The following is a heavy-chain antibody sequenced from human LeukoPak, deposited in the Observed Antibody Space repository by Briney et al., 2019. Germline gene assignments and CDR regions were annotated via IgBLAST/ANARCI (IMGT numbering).Heavy chain of an antibody. J-gene: IGHJ4*02. V-gene: IGHV4-39*01. CDR1: GGSISSNNYF. CDR2: IYYSGST. CDR3: VNSSPGGGGLVSGNFDY. D-gene: IGHD6-19*01. Sequence: PETLSLTCTVSGGSISSNNYFWGWIRQPPGKGLEWIGSIYYSGSTYYNPSLKSRVTISVDTSKNQFSLKLSSVTAADTAVYYCVNSSPGGGGLVSGNFDYWGQGTLVTVSS.